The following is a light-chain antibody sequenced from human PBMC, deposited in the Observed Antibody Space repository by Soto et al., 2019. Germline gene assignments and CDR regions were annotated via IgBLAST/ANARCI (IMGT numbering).Light chain of an antibody. CDR1: QSVSTTY. CDR2: ATS. J-gene: IGKJ2*03. V-gene: IGKV3-20*01. CDR3: QQYGNSPPYS. Sequence: EIVLTQSPGSLSLSPGEGATLSCRASQSVSTTYLAWYQLKPGQAPRLVIYATSSRAAGIPDRFRGSGSGTEFTLTISILEPEDVGVYFCQQYGNSPPYSFGQGTKLEIK.